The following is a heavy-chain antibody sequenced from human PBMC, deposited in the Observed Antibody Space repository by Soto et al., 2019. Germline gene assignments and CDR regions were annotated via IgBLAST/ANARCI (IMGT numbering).Heavy chain of an antibody. CDR2: MNPNSGNT. CDR3: ARGNNYYASGDDGFDI. V-gene: IGHV1-8*01. CDR1: GYTFTRYD. J-gene: IGHJ3*02. Sequence: QGQLVQSGAEVKKPGASVKVSCKASGYTFTRYDINWVRQATGQGREWMGWMNPNSGNTGYAQKLQGRVTMTRNTSISTAYLELSCLKSEDTAVYYCARGNNYYASGDDGFDICGQGRMVTVSS. D-gene: IGHD3-10*01.